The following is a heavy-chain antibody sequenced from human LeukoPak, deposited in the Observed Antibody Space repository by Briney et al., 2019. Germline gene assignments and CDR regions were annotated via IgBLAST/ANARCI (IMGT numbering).Heavy chain of an antibody. CDR3: ARGSACSSTSCYTGGAFDI. Sequence: SETLSLTCTVSGGSISSYYWSWIRQPAGKGLEWIGRIYTSGSTNYNPSLKSRVTMSVDTSKNQFSLKLSSVTAADTAVYYCARGSACSSTSCYTGGAFDIWGQGTMVTVSS. CDR1: GGSISSYY. CDR2: IYTSGST. V-gene: IGHV4-4*07. D-gene: IGHD2-2*02. J-gene: IGHJ3*02.